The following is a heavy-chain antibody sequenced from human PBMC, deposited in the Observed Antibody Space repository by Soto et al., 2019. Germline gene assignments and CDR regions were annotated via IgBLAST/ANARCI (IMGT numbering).Heavy chain of an antibody. J-gene: IGHJ4*02. CDR2: ISYDGSNK. CDR1: GFTFSSYG. Sequence: VGSLRLSCAASGFTFSSYGMHWVRQAPGNGLEWVAVISYDGSNKYYADSVKGRFTISRDNSKNTLYLQMNSLRAEDTAVYYCAKDWYFGSTIFGLMFDYWGQGTLVTVSS. V-gene: IGHV3-30*18. CDR3: AKDWYFGSTIFGLMFDY. D-gene: IGHD3-3*01.